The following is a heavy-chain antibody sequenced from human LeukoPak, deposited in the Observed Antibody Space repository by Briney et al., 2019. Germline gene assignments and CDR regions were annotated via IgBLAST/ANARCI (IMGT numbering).Heavy chain of an antibody. CDR2: INAGNGNT. J-gene: IGHJ4*02. CDR1: GYTFTSDG. Sequence: ASVKVSCKASGYTFTSDGISWVRQAPGQRLEWMGWINAGNGNTKYSQEFQGRVTITRDTSASTAYMELSSLRSEDMAVYYCARGVYSSLDYWGQGTLVTVSS. CDR3: ARGVYSSLDY. D-gene: IGHD3-22*01. V-gene: IGHV1-3*03.